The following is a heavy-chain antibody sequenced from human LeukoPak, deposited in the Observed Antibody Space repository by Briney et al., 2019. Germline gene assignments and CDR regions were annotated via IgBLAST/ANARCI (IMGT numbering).Heavy chain of an antibody. CDR1: GGSISSYY. CDR2: IYYSGST. J-gene: IGHJ4*02. CDR3: ATDGGTGYFDY. Sequence: SETLSLTCTVSGGSISSYYRSWIRQPPGKGLEWIGYIYYSGSTNYNPSLKSRVTISVDTSKNQFSLKLSSVTAADTAVYYCATDGGTGYFDYWGQGTLVTVSS. D-gene: IGHD1-14*01. V-gene: IGHV4-59*01.